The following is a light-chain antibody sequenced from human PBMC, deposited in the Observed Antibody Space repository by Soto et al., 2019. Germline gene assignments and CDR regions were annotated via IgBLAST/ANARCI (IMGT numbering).Light chain of an antibody. CDR1: SSDVGGYNY. V-gene: IGLV2-11*01. Sequence: QSALTQPRSVSGSAGQSVTISCTGTSSDVGGYNYVSWYQQHPGKAPKHMIYDVSKRPSGVPDRFSGSKSGNTASLTISGLQAEDEADYYCCSYAGSYTFVVFGGGTKLTVL. CDR2: DVS. CDR3: CSYAGSYTFVV. J-gene: IGLJ2*01.